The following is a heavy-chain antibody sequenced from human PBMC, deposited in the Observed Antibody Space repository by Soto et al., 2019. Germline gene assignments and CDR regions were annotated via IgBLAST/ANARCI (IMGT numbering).Heavy chain of an antibody. CDR1: GYTFTSYY. CDR2: INPSGGST. CDR3: ARDSSGYYYFDY. D-gene: IGHD3-22*01. V-gene: IGHV1-46*01. Sequence: ASVKVSCKASGYTFTSYYMRWVRQAPGQGLEWMGIINPSGGSTSYAQKFQGRVTMTRDTSTSTVYMELSSLRSEDTAVYYCARDSSGYYYFDYWGQGTLVTVSS. J-gene: IGHJ4*02.